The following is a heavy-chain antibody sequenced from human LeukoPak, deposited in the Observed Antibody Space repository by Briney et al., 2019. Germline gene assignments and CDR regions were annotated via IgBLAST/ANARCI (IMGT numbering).Heavy chain of an antibody. V-gene: IGHV3-49*03. D-gene: IGHD6-19*01. CDR1: GFTFGDYL. J-gene: IGHJ4*02. CDR3: SRGSGWLSVY. Sequence: GGSLRLSCTASGFTFGDYLMSWFRQAPGKGLEWIGFISGGTTEYAASVKGRFTISRDVSTSTAYLQMNSLTTEDTAVYYCSRGSGWLSVYWGQGSLVTVSS. CDR2: ISGGTT.